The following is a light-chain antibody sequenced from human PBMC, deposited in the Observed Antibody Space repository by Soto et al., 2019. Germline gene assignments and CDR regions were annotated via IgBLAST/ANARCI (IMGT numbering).Light chain of an antibody. Sequence: EIVMTPAPATLSVSPGERATLSCRASQSVNIYLAWYQQKPGQXPRXXIFGASYRATGIPDRFSGSGSGTDFTLTISRLEPEDCAVFDCQQYGTSEIIFGQGTRLEIK. CDR1: QSVNIY. CDR3: QQYGTSEII. V-gene: IGKV3-20*01. J-gene: IGKJ5*01. CDR2: GAS.